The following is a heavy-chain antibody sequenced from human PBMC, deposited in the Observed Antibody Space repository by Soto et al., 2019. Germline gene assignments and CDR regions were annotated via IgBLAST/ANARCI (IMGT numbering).Heavy chain of an antibody. CDR2: IKGDVITT. Sequence: EVQLVESGGGLVQPGGSLRLSCAASGFTFSSYWIHWVRQAPGEGLVWVSRIKGDVITTNYADSVKGRFTISRDNAKNTVFLQMNSLRAEDTAGYYCARGAFGAYYLDSWCEGTLVTVAS. V-gene: IGHV3-74*01. CDR3: ARGAFGAYYLDS. J-gene: IGHJ5*01. D-gene: IGHD3-3*01. CDR1: GFTFSSYW.